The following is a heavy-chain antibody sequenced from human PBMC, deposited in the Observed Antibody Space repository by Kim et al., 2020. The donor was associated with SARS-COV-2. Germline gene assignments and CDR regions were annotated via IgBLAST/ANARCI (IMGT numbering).Heavy chain of an antibody. Sequence: DSGKGRFTISRDNAKNSLYLQMNSLRAEDTALYYCAKDISTVIWDYYGMDVWGQGTTVTVSS. V-gene: IGHV3-9*01. J-gene: IGHJ6*02. D-gene: IGHD1-26*01. CDR3: AKDISTVIWDYYGMDV.